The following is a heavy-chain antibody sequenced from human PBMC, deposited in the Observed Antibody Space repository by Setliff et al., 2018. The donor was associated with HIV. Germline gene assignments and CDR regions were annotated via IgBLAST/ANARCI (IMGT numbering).Heavy chain of an antibody. J-gene: IGHJ5*02. V-gene: IGHV3-15*01. CDR1: GFTFSSAW. CDR2: ISGTA. CDR3: TAALQQQVVRWFDP. D-gene: IGHD6-13*01. Sequence: SLKISCAASGFTFSSAWRIWVRQAPGKGLDWVGLISGTADYAAPVKGRFTISRDDSKNTLYLQMNSLKTEDTAVYYCTAALQQQVVRWFDPWGQGTLVTVSS.